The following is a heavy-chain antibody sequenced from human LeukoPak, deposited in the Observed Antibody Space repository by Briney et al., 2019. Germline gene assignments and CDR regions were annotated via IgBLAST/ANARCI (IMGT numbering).Heavy chain of an antibody. CDR3: ARVLRYCSSTSCPKRVYYYYMDV. J-gene: IGHJ6*03. Sequence: SETLSLTCTVSGGSISSYYWSWIRQPPGKGLEWIGYIYTSGSTNYNPSLKSRVTISVDTSKNQFSLKLSSVTAADTAVYYCARVLRYCSSTSCPKRVYYYYMDVWGKGTTVTVSS. CDR1: GGSISSYY. V-gene: IGHV4-4*09. CDR2: IYTSGST. D-gene: IGHD2-2*01.